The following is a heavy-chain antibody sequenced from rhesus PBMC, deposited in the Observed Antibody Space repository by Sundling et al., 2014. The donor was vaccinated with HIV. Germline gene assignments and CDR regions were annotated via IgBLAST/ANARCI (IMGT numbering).Heavy chain of an antibody. V-gene: IGHV4-165*01. D-gene: IGHD3-3*01. Sequence: QVQVQESCPGLVKPSETLSLTCAVSGGSFSGHYWGWIRQPPGKGLQWIGYISGSSGSTDYNPSLKSRVTISTDTSKNQFSLKLKSVTAADTAIYYCTRGRGFGLGSDSWGQGLLV. CDR3: TRGRGFGLGSDS. CDR2: ISGSSGST. J-gene: IGHJ4*01. CDR1: GGSFSGHY.